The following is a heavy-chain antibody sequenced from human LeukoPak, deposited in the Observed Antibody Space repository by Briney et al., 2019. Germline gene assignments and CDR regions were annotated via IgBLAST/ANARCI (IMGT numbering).Heavy chain of an antibody. Sequence: GGSLRLSCAASGFTFSSYAMHWVRQAPGKGLECVAVISYDGSSKYYADSVKGRFTISRDNSKNTLYLQMNSLRAEDTAVYYCARVGQLLWFGELLEGDFDYWGQGTLVTVSS. D-gene: IGHD3-10*01. V-gene: IGHV3-30-3*01. CDR3: ARVGQLLWFGELLEGDFDY. CDR2: ISYDGSSK. CDR1: GFTFSSYA. J-gene: IGHJ4*02.